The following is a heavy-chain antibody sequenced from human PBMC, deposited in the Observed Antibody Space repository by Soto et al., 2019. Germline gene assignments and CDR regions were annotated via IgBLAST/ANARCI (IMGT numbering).Heavy chain of an antibody. CDR3: ANSEYSYGYYYYGMDV. V-gene: IGHV1-18*01. Sequence: ASVKVSCKAFGYTFRDFGINWVRQAPGQGLEWMGWISAVNGNTNYAQKLQGRVTMTTDTSTSTAYMELRSLRSDDTAVYYCANSEYSYGYYYYGMDVWGQGTTVTVSS. CDR2: ISAVNGNT. D-gene: IGHD5-18*01. CDR1: GYTFRDFG. J-gene: IGHJ6*02.